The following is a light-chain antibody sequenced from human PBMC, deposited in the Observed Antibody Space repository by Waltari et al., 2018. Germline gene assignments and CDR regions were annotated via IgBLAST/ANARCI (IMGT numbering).Light chain of an antibody. CDR1: QCISSW. CDR3: QQANSFPWT. J-gene: IGKJ1*01. V-gene: IGKV1-12*01. CDR2: AAS. Sequence: IQMTQSPSSVSASVGDRVTITCRASQCISSWLAWYQQKPGKAPRLLIYAASALQSGVPSRFSGSGSELHFTLPINNLQPEDFATYYCQQANSFPWTFGQGTKVEIK.